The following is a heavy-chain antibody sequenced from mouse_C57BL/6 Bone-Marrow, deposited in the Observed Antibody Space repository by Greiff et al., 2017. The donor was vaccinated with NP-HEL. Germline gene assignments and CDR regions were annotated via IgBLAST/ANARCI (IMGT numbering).Heavy chain of an antibody. D-gene: IGHD3-3*01. Sequence: QVQLQQSGAELVRPGASVTLSCKASGFTFTDYEMHWVKQTPVHGLEWIGAIDPETGGTAYNQKFKGKTILTADKSSSTVYMELRSLTSEDSAVYYCTREGPRGYWGQGTSVTVSS. CDR3: TREGPRGY. CDR1: GFTFTDYE. V-gene: IGHV1-15*01. CDR2: IDPETGGT. J-gene: IGHJ4*01.